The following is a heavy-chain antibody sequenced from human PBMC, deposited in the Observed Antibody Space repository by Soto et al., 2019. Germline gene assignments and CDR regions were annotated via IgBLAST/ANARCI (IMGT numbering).Heavy chain of an antibody. D-gene: IGHD4-17*01. CDR3: ARASDYGDYRYFDY. Sequence: QVQLVQSGAEVKKPGSSVKVSCKASGGTFSSYTISWVRQAPGQGLEWMGRIIPILGIANYTQKFQGRVTITADKSTSTAYMELSSLRSEDTAVYYCARASDYGDYRYFDYWGQGTLVTVSS. V-gene: IGHV1-69*02. J-gene: IGHJ4*02. CDR1: GGTFSSYT. CDR2: IIPILGIA.